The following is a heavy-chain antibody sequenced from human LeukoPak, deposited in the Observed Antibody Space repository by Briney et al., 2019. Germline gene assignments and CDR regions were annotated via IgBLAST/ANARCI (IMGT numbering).Heavy chain of an antibody. CDR2: ISGSGGIT. Sequence: GGSLRLSCAASGFTFSNYAMTWVRQAPGKGLEWVSAISGSGGITYYADSVKGRFTISRDNSKNTLYLQMNSLTAEDTAVYFCAKDIRGYSGYDDYWGQGTLVTVSS. CDR1: GFTFSNYA. V-gene: IGHV3-23*01. CDR3: AKDIRGYSGYDDY. D-gene: IGHD5-12*01. J-gene: IGHJ4*02.